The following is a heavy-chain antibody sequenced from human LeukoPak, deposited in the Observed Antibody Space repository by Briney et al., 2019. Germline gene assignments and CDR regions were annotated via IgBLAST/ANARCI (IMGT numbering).Heavy chain of an antibody. CDR1: GFTFSSYA. Sequence: GGSLRLSCAASGFTFSSYAMSWVRQAPGKGLEWVSSISASGGSTYYADSVKGRFTISRDNSKNTLYLQMNSLRAEDTAVYYCAKEADDYDYVWGSYRNYDYWGQGTLVTVSS. D-gene: IGHD3-16*02. J-gene: IGHJ4*02. V-gene: IGHV3-23*01. CDR2: ISASGGST. CDR3: AKEADDYDYVWGSYRNYDY.